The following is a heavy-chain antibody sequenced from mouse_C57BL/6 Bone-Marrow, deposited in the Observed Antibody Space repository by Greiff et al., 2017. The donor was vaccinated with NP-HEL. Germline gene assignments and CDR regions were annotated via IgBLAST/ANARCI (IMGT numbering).Heavy chain of an antibody. CDR2: ISTYYGDA. CDR1: GYTFTDYA. Sequence: QVQLQQSGPELVRPGVSVKISCKGSGYTFTDYAMNWVKQSHAKSLEWIGVISTYYGDASYNEKFKDKATMTVDKSSSTAYMQLTSLTSEDSAVLYCASKQLNINTVLAPRGQGTTLTVSS. D-gene: IGHD1-1*01. V-gene: IGHV1-67*01. J-gene: IGHJ2*01. CDR3: ASKQLNINTVLAP.